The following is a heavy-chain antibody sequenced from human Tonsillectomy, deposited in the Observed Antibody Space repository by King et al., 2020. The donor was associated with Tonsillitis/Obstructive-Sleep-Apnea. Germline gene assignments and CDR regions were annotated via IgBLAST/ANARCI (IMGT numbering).Heavy chain of an antibody. J-gene: IGHJ4*02. CDR2: IIPIFNTV. CDR3: ARGAKPTYYDILTGSYFDY. CDR1: GDTFSSYA. V-gene: IGHV1-69*05. D-gene: IGHD3-9*01. Sequence: QLVQSGAEVKKPGSSVKVSCKASGDTFSSYAISWVRQAPGQGLEWMGGIIPIFNTVNYAQKFQGRVSITIAKSTSTVHMELRSLKSEDTAVYYCARGAKPTYYDILTGSYFDYWGQGTLVTVSS.